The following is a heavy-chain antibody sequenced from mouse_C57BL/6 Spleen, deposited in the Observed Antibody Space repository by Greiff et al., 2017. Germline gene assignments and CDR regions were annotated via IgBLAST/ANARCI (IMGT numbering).Heavy chain of an antibody. V-gene: IGHV1-55*01. Sequence: QVQLQQSGAELVKPGASVKMSCKASGYTFTSYWITWVKQRPGQGLEWIGDIYPGSGSTNYNEKFKSKATLTVDTSSSTAYMQLSSLTSEDSAVYYGARQRQLRLPCYFDYWGQGTTLTVSS. D-gene: IGHD3-2*02. CDR3: ARQRQLRLPCYFDY. CDR2: IYPGSGST. J-gene: IGHJ2*01. CDR1: GYTFTSYW.